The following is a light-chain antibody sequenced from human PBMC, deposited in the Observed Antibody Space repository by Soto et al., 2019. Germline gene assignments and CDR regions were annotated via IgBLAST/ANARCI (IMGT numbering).Light chain of an antibody. CDR2: DAS. Sequence: DIQMTQSPSTLSASVGDRVTITCRANQSISSWLAWYQQKPGKAPKLLIYDASSLESGVPSRFSGSGSGTEFTLTISSLQPDDFATYYCQQYNSYPLTFGPGTKVDIK. V-gene: IGKV1-5*01. CDR1: QSISSW. J-gene: IGKJ3*01. CDR3: QQYNSYPLT.